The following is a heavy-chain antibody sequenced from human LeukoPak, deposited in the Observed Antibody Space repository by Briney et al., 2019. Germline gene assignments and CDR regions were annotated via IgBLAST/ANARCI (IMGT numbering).Heavy chain of an antibody. CDR1: GGSISSSSYY. D-gene: IGHD1-26*01. CDR3: ARAVGARGFDY. J-gene: IGHJ4*02. CDR2: IYYSGST. Sequence: SETLSLTCTVSGGSISSSSYYWGWIRQPPGKGLEWIGSIYYSGSTNYNPSLKSRVTISVDTSKNQFSLKLSSVTAADTAVYYCARAVGARGFDYWGQGTLVTVPS. V-gene: IGHV4-39*07.